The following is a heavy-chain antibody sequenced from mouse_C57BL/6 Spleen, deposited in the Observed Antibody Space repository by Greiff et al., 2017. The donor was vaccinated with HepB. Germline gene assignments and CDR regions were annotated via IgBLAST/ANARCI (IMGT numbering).Heavy chain of an antibody. D-gene: IGHD4-1*01. CDR1: GYTFTDYY. V-gene: IGHV1-26*01. CDR3: ARSRLGRGYYFDY. CDR2: INPNNGGT. Sequence: EVQLQQSGPELVKPGASVKISCKASGYTFTDYYMNWVKQSHGKSLEWIGDINPNNGGTSYNQKFKGKATLTVDKSSSTAYMELRSLTSEDSAVYYCARSRLGRGYYFDYWGQGTTLTVSS. J-gene: IGHJ2*01.